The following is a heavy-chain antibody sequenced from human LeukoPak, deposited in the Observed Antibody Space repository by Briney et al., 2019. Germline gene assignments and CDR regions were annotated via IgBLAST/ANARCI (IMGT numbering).Heavy chain of an antibody. Sequence: GGSLRLSCAASGFTFSSYGVHWVRQAPGKGLEWVSVIWHDGTYKYYVDSVKGRFTISRDDSKNTLYLQMNSLRAEDTAVYYCARAYCSSTRCWGYYYGMDVWGEGTTVTVSS. CDR3: ARAYCSSTRCWGYYYGMDV. CDR1: GFTFSSYG. V-gene: IGHV3-33*01. D-gene: IGHD2-2*01. CDR2: IWHDGTYK. J-gene: IGHJ6*04.